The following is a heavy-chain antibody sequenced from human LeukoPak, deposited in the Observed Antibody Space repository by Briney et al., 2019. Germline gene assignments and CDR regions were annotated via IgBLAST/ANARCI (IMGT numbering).Heavy chain of an antibody. CDR1: GGSISSSSYY. V-gene: IGHV4-39*01. J-gene: IGHJ4*02. Sequence: PSETLSLTCTVSGGSISSSSYYWGWIRQPPGKGLEWIGSIYYSGSTYYNPSLKSRVTISVDTSKNQFSLKLSSVTAADTAVYYCARIGDSSSSGLDYWGQGTLVTVSS. D-gene: IGHD6-6*01. CDR3: ARIGDSSSSGLDY. CDR2: IYYSGST.